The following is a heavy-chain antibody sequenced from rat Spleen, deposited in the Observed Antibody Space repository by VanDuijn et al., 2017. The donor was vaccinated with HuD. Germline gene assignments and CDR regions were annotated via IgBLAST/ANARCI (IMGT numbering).Heavy chain of an antibody. V-gene: IGHV5-27*01. CDR1: GFTLSYHY. J-gene: IGHJ3*01. CDR3: ATAGARVSRFAY. CDR2: ISPSGAST. D-gene: IGHD1-4*01. Sequence: EVQLVESDGGLVQPGRSLKLSCAASGFTLSYHYMAWVRQAPTKGLEWVASISPSGASTHYRDSVKGRFTISRDHAKSILSLQMDSLRSEDTATYYCATAGARVSRFAYWGQGTLVTVSS.